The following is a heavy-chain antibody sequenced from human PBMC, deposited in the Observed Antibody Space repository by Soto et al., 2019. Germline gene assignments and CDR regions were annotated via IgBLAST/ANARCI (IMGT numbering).Heavy chain of an antibody. CDR2: IYYTGNT. V-gene: IGHV4-31*03. J-gene: IGHJ4*02. CDR3: ASGGSDYDSSGRPSFYFGY. Sequence: QVQLQESGPGLVKPSQTLSLTCTVSGGSISSGGYYWSWIRQHPGKGLEWIGDIYYTGNTYYHPSIRSGVTIAVETSKNQFSLKLSSVTAADTAVYYCASGGSDYDSSGRPSFYFGYWGQGTLVTVSS. CDR1: GGSISSGGYY. D-gene: IGHD3-22*01.